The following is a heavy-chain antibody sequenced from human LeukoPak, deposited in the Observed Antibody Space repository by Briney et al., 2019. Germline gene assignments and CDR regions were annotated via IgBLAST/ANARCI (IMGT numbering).Heavy chain of an antibody. CDR1: GYTFTRYY. CDR2: IDPYTGRT. V-gene: IGHV1-2*02. CDR3: ARGTYYDSSAYSGVRLFDY. D-gene: IGHD3-22*01. J-gene: IGHJ4*02. Sequence: ASVKVSCKASGYTFTRYYMHGVRQAPGQGLEWMGWIDPYTGRTNYAQKFQGRVTMTRDTSITTAYMELTRLTSDDTAVYSCARGTYYDSSAYSGVRLFDYWGQGTLVTVSS.